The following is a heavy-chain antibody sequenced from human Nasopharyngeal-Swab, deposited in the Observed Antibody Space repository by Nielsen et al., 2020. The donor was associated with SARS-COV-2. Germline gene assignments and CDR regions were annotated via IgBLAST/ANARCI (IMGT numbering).Heavy chain of an antibody. CDR1: GFTFRSYA. D-gene: IGHD5-12*01. CDR2: ISGSDYTT. J-gene: IGHJ6*02. CDR3: AKDRDSGDDSDDYYHYYGMDV. Sequence: GGSLRLPCAASGFTFRSYAISWVRQAPGKGLEWVSVISGSDYTTYYADSVKGRFTISRDNSKNTVNLQMNSLRVEDTAIYYCAKDRDSGDDSDDYYHYYGMDVWGQGTTVTVFS. V-gene: IGHV3-23*01.